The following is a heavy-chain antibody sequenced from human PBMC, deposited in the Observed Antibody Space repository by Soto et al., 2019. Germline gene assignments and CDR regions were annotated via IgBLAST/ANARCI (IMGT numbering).Heavy chain of an antibody. CDR2: INAVNGNT. CDR1: GYTFTSYG. Sequence: ASVKVSCKASGYTFTSYGMHWVRQAPVQRFEWMGWINAVNGNTKYSQKFQGRVTITRDTSESTAYMELSSLRSEVSAVYYCARETYDFWSGYSDYWGQGTLVTVSS. D-gene: IGHD3-3*01. J-gene: IGHJ4*02. CDR3: ARETYDFWSGYSDY. V-gene: IGHV1-3*01.